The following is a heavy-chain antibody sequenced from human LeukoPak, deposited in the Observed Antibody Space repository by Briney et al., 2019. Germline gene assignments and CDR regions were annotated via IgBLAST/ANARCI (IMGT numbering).Heavy chain of an antibody. CDR1: GGSFSGYY. V-gene: IGHV4-34*01. CDR2: INHSGST. D-gene: IGHD2-2*02. Sequence: SETLSLTCAVYGGSFSGYYWSWNRQPPGKGLEWMGEINHSGSTNYNPSLKSRVTIPVDTSKNQFSLKLSSVTAADTAVYYCARDSVPHCSSTSCYRNDAFDIWGQGTMVTISS. J-gene: IGHJ3*02. CDR3: ARDSVPHCSSTSCYRNDAFDI.